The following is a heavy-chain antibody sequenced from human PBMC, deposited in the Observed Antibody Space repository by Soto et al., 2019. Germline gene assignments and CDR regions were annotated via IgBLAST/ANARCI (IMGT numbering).Heavy chain of an antibody. CDR2: ISYDGSNK. J-gene: IGHJ4*02. D-gene: IGHD2-15*01. CDR1: GFWFSRDA. CDR3: VRAGGPLIDY. V-gene: IGHV3-30*01. Sequence: GGSPRLSCAAHGFWFSRDAMDWVRQAPGKGLEWVAVISYDGSNKFYADSVKGRFTISRDTSKNTPYLQMNSLRAEDTAVYFCVRAGGPLIDYWGQGA.